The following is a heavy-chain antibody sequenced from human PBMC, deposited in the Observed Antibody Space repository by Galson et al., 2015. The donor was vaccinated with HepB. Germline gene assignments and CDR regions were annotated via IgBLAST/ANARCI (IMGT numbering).Heavy chain of an antibody. CDR1: GYTFTSYG. CDR2: ISGYNGDT. D-gene: IGHD3-16*01. V-gene: IGHV1-18*04. Sequence: QSGAEVKKPGASVKISCKTSGYTFTSYGVNWVRQARGQGLEWMGWISGYNGDTSYAQKLQDRITMTTETSTNTAYLDLRSLTSDDTAVYYCARDGVGGDYWGQGTLVTVSS. J-gene: IGHJ4*02. CDR3: ARDGVGGDY.